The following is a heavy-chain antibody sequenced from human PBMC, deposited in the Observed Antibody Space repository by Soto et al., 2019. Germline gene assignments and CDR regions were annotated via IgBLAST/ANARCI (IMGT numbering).Heavy chain of an antibody. CDR2: INTDGSWT. Sequence: EVQLVESGGGLVQPGGSLRLSCEASGFTFNNYWVHWVRQPPGKGLVWVSRINTDGSWTNYADSVKGRFTMSRDNAKNTLYLQMNSLRPEDTALYYCGKDGKAGGLDYWGQGTLVIVSS. V-gene: IGHV3-74*01. J-gene: IGHJ4*02. CDR1: GFTFNNYW. D-gene: IGHD1-1*01. CDR3: GKDGKAGGLDY.